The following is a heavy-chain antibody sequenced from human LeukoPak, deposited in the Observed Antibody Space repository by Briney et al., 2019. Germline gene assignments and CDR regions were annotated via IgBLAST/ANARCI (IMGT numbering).Heavy chain of an antibody. J-gene: IGHJ3*02. CDR1: GGSFSGYY. CDR2: INHSGST. D-gene: IGHD4-17*01. V-gene: IGHV4-34*01. Sequence: SETLSLTCAVYGGSFSGYYWSWIRQPPGKGLEWIGEINHSGSTNYNPSLKSRVTISVDTSKNQFSQKLSSVTAADTAVYYCARGPNNYGDYYRLGAFDIWGQGTMVTVSS. CDR3: ARGPNNYGDYYRLGAFDI.